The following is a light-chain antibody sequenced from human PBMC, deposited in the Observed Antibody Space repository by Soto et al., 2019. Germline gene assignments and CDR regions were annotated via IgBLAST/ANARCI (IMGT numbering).Light chain of an antibody. CDR3: QQYHNSPLT. J-gene: IGKJ1*01. Sequence: PAGRATLSCRASQSVSSNYLAWYQQKPGQAPRVLIYGASSRTTGIPDRFSGSGSGTDFTLTISRLEPEDFAVYYCQQYHNSPLTFGQGTKVDIK. CDR2: GAS. V-gene: IGKV3-20*01. CDR1: QSVSSNY.